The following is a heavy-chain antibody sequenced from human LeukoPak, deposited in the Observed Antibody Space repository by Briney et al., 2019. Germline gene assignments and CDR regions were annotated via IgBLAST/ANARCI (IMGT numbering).Heavy chain of an antibody. Sequence: SETLSLTCTVSGGSISSYYWNWIRQPPGKGLEWIGYIYYSGTTNYNPSLKSRVTISVDTSKNQFSLKLSSVTAADTAVYYCARHGYSYGSYFDYWAREPWSPSPQ. CDR1: GGSISSYY. V-gene: IGHV4-59*08. J-gene: IGHJ4*02. CDR2: IYYSGTT. D-gene: IGHD5-18*01. CDR3: ARHGYSYGSYFDY.